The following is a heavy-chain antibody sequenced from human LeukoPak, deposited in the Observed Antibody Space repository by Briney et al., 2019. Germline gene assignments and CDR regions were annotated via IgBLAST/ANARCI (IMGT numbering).Heavy chain of an antibody. D-gene: IGHD4-17*01. Sequence: SETLSLTCTVSGGSISSGGYYWSWIRQHPGKGLEWIGYIYYSGSTYYNPSLKSRVTISVDTSKNQFSLKLSSVTAADTAVYYCARDQAVTNYHYYYGMDVWGQGTTVTVSS. CDR2: IYYSGST. J-gene: IGHJ6*02. V-gene: IGHV4-31*03. CDR1: GGSISSGGYY. CDR3: ARDQAVTNYHYYYGMDV.